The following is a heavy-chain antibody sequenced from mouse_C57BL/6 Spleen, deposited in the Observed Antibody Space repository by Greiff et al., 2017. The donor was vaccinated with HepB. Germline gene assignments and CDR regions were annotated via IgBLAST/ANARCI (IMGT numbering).Heavy chain of an antibody. CDR2: IYPGDGDT. J-gene: IGHJ2*01. Sequence: QVQLQQSGPELVKPGASVKISCKASGYAFSSSWMNWVKQRPGKGLEWIGRIYPGDGDTNYNGKFKGKATLTADKSSSTAYMQLSSLTSEDSAVYFCARRGYYGNYDYFDYWGQGTTLTVSS. CDR1: GYAFSSSW. D-gene: IGHD2-1*01. V-gene: IGHV1-82*01. CDR3: ARRGYYGNYDYFDY.